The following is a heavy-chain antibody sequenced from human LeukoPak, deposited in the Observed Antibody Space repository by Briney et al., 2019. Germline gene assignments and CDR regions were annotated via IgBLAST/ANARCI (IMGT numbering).Heavy chain of an antibody. CDR2: ISWNSGGI. J-gene: IGHJ3*02. Sequence: PGGSLRLSCAASGFTFDDYAMHWVRQAPGKGLEWVSGISWNSGGIGYADSVKGRFTISRDNAKNSLYLQMNSLRAEDTALYYCARGWVVGTTYVLDIWGQGTMVTVSS. D-gene: IGHD1-26*01. CDR1: GFTFDDYA. CDR3: ARGWVVGTTYVLDI. V-gene: IGHV3-9*01.